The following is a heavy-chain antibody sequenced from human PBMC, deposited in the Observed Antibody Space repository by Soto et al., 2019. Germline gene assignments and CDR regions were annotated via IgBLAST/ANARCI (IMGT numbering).Heavy chain of an antibody. J-gene: IGHJ4*02. CDR3: ARAGLTTLELATTY. Sequence: QVQLVQSGAEVEKPGASVKVSCKTSGFTFTGYYLHWVRQAPGQGPEWMGWINLNSGDTKYEQRFQDRVTMTRDTSSSTAYMELSRLRFADTPVYYCARAGLTTLELATTYWGQGSLVTVSS. V-gene: IGHV1-2*02. CDR1: GFTFTGYY. D-gene: IGHD5-12*01. CDR2: INLNSGDT.